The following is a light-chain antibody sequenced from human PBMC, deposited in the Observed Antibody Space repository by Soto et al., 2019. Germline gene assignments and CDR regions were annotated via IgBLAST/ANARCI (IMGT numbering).Light chain of an antibody. CDR2: DAS. Sequence: EIVLTQSPATLSLSPGERATLSCRASQSVSSYLAWYQQKPGQAPSLLIYDASNRATGIPARFSGSGSGTDFTLTISSLESEDFAVYYCQQRANWPLTFGGGTKVDI. CDR3: QQRANWPLT. CDR1: QSVSSY. V-gene: IGKV3-11*01. J-gene: IGKJ4*01.